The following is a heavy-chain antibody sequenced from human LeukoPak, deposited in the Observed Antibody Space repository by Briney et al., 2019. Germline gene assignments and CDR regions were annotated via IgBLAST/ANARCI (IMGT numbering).Heavy chain of an antibody. CDR2: ISAYNGNT. CDR1: GYTFTSYG. Sequence: ASVKVSCKASGYTFTSYGISWVRQAPGQGLEWMGWISAYNGNTNYAQKLQGRVTMTTDTSTSTAYMELRSLRSDDTAVYYCARDYYGSGSYPKDPYYYGMDVWGKGTTVTVSS. V-gene: IGHV1-18*04. J-gene: IGHJ6*04. CDR3: ARDYYGSGSYPKDPYYYGMDV. D-gene: IGHD3-10*01.